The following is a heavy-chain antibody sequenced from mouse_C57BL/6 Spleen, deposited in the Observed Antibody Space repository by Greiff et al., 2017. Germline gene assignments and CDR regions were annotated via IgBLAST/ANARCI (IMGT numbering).Heavy chain of an antibody. CDR2: IDPENGDT. CDR1: GFNIKDDY. Sequence: VQLQQSGAELVRPGASVKLSCTASGFNIKDDYMHWVKQSPEQGLEWIGWIDPENGDTDYDSKFQGKATITADTSSNTAYLQLSSLTSEDTAVYYCTLAYYSNEADWGQGTLVTVSA. CDR3: TLAYYSNEAD. D-gene: IGHD2-5*01. J-gene: IGHJ3*01. V-gene: IGHV14-4*01.